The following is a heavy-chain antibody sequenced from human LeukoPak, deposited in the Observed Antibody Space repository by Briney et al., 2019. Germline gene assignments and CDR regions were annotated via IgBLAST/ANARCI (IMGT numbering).Heavy chain of an antibody. J-gene: IGHJ5*02. CDR3: ARHTRVRDGYNLYCFDP. Sequence: SETLSLTCTVSGGSISSSSYYWGWIRQPPGKGPEWIGSIDHSGTTYYNPSLKSRVTISVDTSKNQFSLKLSSVTAADTAVYYCARHTRVRDGYNLYCFDPWGQGTLVTVSS. D-gene: IGHD5-24*01. V-gene: IGHV4-39*01. CDR2: IDHSGTT. CDR1: GGSISSSSYY.